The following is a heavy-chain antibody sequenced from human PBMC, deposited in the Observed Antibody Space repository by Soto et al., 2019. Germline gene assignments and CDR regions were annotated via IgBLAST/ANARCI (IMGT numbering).Heavy chain of an antibody. V-gene: IGHV1-69*13. Sequence: SVKVSCKASGGTFSNYAISWVRQAPGQGLEWMGGIIPIFGTANYAQKFQGRVTITADESTSTAYMELSSLRSEDTAVYYCARDYYDSSGYYSEYFQHWGQGTLVTVSS. CDR3: ARDYYDSSGYYSEYFQH. CDR1: GGTFSNYA. J-gene: IGHJ1*01. CDR2: IIPIFGTA. D-gene: IGHD3-22*01.